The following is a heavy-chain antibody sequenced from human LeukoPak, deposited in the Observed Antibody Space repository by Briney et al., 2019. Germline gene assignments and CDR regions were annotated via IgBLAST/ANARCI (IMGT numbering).Heavy chain of an antibody. V-gene: IGHV3-30-3*01. CDR1: GFTFSSYA. J-gene: IGHJ1*01. Sequence: PGGSLRLSCAASGFTFSSYAMHWVRQAPGKGLEWVAVISYDGSNKYYADSVKGRFTISRDNSKNTLYLQMNSLRAEDTAVYYCARGSFYSSSWYRSNPGEYFHHWGQGTLVTVSS. CDR3: ARGSFYSSSWYRSNPGEYFHH. D-gene: IGHD6-13*01. CDR2: ISYDGSNK.